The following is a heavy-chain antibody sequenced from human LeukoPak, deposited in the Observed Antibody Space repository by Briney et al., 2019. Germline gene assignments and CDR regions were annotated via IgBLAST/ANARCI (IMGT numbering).Heavy chain of an antibody. V-gene: IGHV4-31*03. CDR1: GGSISSGGYY. Sequence: PSETLSLTCTVSGGSISSGGYYWSWIRQHPGKGLEWIGYIYYSGSTNYNPSLKSRVTISVDKSKNQFSLKLSSVTAADTAVYYCARDGGQQLALGYWGQGTLVTVSS. D-gene: IGHD6-13*01. CDR2: IYYSGST. J-gene: IGHJ4*02. CDR3: ARDGGQQLALGY.